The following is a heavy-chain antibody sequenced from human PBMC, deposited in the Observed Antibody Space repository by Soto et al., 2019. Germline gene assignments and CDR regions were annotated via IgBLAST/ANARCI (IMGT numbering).Heavy chain of an antibody. V-gene: IGHV4-39*01. CDR2: VYYRGRS. Sequence: PSETLSLTCTVSGGSVTNSSYYWGWIRQSPGKGLEWIGSVYYRGRSYSKSSVKSRVTISVDTSKNRFSRSLNSVTASDTAVYFCVSQRTTVPTQAYFDYWGPGALVTVSS. D-gene: IGHD4-17*01. CDR1: GGSVTNSSYY. J-gene: IGHJ4*02. CDR3: VSQRTTVPTQAYFDY.